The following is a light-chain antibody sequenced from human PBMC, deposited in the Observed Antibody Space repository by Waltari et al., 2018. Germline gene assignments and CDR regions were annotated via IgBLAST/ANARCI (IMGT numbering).Light chain of an antibody. Sequence: EIVLTQSPGTLSLSPGERATLSCWASQSVGGTLALYQQKPGQAPRLLIYGASSRATGIPDRFSGSGSGTVFSLSISRLEPEDFAVYYCQHYVRLPVTFGQGTKVEIK. V-gene: IGKV3-20*01. CDR2: GAS. J-gene: IGKJ1*01. CDR3: QHYVRLPVT. CDR1: QSVGGT.